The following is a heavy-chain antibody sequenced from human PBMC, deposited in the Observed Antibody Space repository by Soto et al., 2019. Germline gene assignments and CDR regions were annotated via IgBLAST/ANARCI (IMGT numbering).Heavy chain of an antibody. CDR3: AGEGITMVRGVMSY. D-gene: IGHD3-10*01. CDR1: GYTFTSYG. CDR2: ISAYNGNT. Sequence: QVQLVQSGAEVKKPGASVKVSCKASGYTFTSYGISWVRQAPGQGLEWMGWISAYNGNTNYAQKLQGRVTMTTDTYTSKADRELRSLRSDDTAVYDCAGEGITMVRGVMSYWGKGTLVTVAA. J-gene: IGHJ4*02. V-gene: IGHV1-18*04.